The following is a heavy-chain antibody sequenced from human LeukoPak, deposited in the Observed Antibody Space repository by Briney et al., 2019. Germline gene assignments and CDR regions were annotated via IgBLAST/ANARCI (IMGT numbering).Heavy chain of an antibody. CDR1: GDSVSSNSVA. CDR2: TYYKSKWYN. V-gene: IGHV6-1*01. D-gene: IGHD3-22*01. CDR3: ARAPPSYYYDSSGYYLPYFDY. Sequence: SQTLSLTCAISGDSVSSNSVAWNWIRQSPSRGLEWLVRTYYKSKWYNDYAVAVKSRITINPDTSKNEFSLHLNSVTPEDTAVYYCARAPPSYYYDSSGYYLPYFDYWGQGTLVTVSS. J-gene: IGHJ4*02.